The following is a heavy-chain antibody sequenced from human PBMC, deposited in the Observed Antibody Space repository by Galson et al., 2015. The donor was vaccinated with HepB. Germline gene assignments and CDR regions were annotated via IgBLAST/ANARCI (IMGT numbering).Heavy chain of an antibody. CDR2: ISYTGSYT. Sequence: SLRLSCAASGFSFNYFPMHWVRQAPGKGLEWVAVISYTGSYTAYADFGRGRFTISRDNSNNALYLQMNSLRVEDTALYYCVRPRGAGAGDYQNWYFDLWGRGTLDTVSS. CDR3: VRPRGAGAGDYQNWYFDL. D-gene: IGHD4-17*01. J-gene: IGHJ2*01. CDR1: GFSFNYFP. V-gene: IGHV3-30-3*01.